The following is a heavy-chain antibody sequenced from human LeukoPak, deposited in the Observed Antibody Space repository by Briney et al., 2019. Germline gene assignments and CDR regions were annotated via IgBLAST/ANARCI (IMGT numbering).Heavy chain of an antibody. J-gene: IGHJ4*02. CDR2: IYYSGST. CDR3: ARLGGRPSGSYYSPSEPFDY. V-gene: IGHV4-39*07. CDR1: GGSISSSSYY. Sequence: SETLSLTCTVSGGSISSSSYYWGWIRQPPGKGLEWIGSIYYSGSTYYNPSLKSRVTISVDTSKNQFSLKLRSVTAADTAVYYCARLGGRPSGSYYSPSEPFDYWGQGTLVTVSS. D-gene: IGHD1-26*01.